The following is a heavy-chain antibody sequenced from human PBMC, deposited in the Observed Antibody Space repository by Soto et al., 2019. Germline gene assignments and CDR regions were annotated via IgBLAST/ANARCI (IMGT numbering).Heavy chain of an antibody. CDR2: INPSDTST. J-gene: IGHJ5*02. Sequence: SVKFSCKASGYTFSSDYIHWVRQEPGQGLEWMGLINPSDTSTTYAQKFQSRVIMTRDTSTSTVYMELSSLRSEDTAVYYCARDVAVAGTGNWFDPWGQGTLVNVSS. CDR1: GYTFSSDY. CDR3: ARDVAVAGTGNWFDP. D-gene: IGHD6-19*01. V-gene: IGHV1-46*01.